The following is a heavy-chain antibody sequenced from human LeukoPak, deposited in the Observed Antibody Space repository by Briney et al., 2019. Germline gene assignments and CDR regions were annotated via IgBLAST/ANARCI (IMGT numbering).Heavy chain of an antibody. Sequence: GGSLRLSCTASGFTFGDYAMSWFRQAPGKGLEWVGFIRSKAYGGTTEYAASVKGRFTISRDDSKSIAYLQMYSLRAEDTAVYYCAKDPRSQRQFWFDPWGQGTLVTVSS. CDR3: AKDPRSQRQFWFDP. D-gene: IGHD2-2*01. CDR2: IRSKAYGGTT. CDR1: GFTFGDYA. J-gene: IGHJ5*02. V-gene: IGHV3-49*03.